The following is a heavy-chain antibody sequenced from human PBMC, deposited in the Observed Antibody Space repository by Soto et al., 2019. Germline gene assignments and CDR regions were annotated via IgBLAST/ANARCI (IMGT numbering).Heavy chain of an antibody. CDR3: ARYTGSNSLFDS. CDR1: AYTFTGDY. Sequence: QVPLVQSGAEVKKPGASVSVSCKASAYTFTGDYLHWVRQAPGQGLEWMAWINPKSGYTKPAQKFQARVTLTRDTSTSPAYMELRSLRCEDTAVYFCARYTGSNSLFDSWGQGTLVTVSS. V-gene: IGHV1-2*02. CDR2: INPKSGYT. J-gene: IGHJ4*02. D-gene: IGHD1-26*01.